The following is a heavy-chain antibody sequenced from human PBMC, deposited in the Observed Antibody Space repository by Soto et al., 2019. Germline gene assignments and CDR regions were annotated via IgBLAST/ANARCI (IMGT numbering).Heavy chain of an antibody. CDR2: ITTTGDT. V-gene: IGHV3-13*01. CDR3: ARGEHLSYGAYPYGHYYGMDV. Sequence: EVQLVESGGGLVQPGGSLRLSCAASGFIFSSYDVHWVRQAPGKGLEWVSVITTTGDTYYAASVKGRFTICREDAENSLYLQMTSLKVEDADVYYCARGEHLSYGAYPYGHYYGMDVWGRGTTVTVSS. D-gene: IGHD4-17*01. J-gene: IGHJ6*02. CDR1: GFIFSSYD.